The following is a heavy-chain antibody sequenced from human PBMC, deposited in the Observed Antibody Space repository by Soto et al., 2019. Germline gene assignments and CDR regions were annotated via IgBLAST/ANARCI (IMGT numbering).Heavy chain of an antibody. CDR2: INPNSGGT. V-gene: IGHV1-2*04. D-gene: IGHD3-10*01. Sequence: VASVKVSCKASGYTFTGYYRQWVRQAPGQGLEWMGWINPNSGGTNYAQKFQGWVTMTRDTSISTAYMELSRLRSDDTAVYYCARELTIYGSGSYYKLNGYYYYGMDVWGQGTTVTVSS. CDR1: GYTFTGYY. J-gene: IGHJ6*02. CDR3: ARELTIYGSGSYYKLNGYYYYGMDV.